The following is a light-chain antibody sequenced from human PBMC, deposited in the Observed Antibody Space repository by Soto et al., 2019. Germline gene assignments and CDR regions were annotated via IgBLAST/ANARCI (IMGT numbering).Light chain of an antibody. J-gene: IGKJ1*01. CDR2: GAF. CDR1: QSVSSN. CDR3: QKYNDWPLT. Sequence: VMTQAAATLSVSPGERASLSCRASQSVSSNLAWYQRKPGQAPSLLIYGAFTRATGIPDRLSGTGSGTELNLTISRLQSEDFALYYCQKYNDWPLTCGQGTKVDIK. V-gene: IGKV3-15*01.